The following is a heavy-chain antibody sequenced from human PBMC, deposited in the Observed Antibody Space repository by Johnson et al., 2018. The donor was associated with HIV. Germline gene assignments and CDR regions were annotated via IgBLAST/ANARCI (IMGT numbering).Heavy chain of an antibody. J-gene: IGHJ3*01. CDR1: GFTFSSFA. V-gene: IGHV3-30-3*01. CDR3: VRRFYDSSAFDV. Sequence: QVQLVESGGGVVQPGTSLRLACAASGFTFSSFAMHWVRQAPGKGLEWVAFISYDGTNKYFTDSVRGRFPISRDNSRNTLSLQMNSLRAEDTAMYFCVRRFYDSSAFDVWGQGTLVTVSS. D-gene: IGHD3-22*01. CDR2: ISYDGTNK.